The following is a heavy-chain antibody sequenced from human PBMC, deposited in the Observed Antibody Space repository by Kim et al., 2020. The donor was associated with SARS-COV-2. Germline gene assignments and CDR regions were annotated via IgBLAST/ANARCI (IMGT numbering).Heavy chain of an antibody. J-gene: IGHJ4*02. Sequence: GGSLRLSCAASGFTFSDYYMSWIRQAPGKGLEWVSYISSSSSYTNYADSVKGRFTISRDNAKNSLYLQMNSLRAEDTAVYYCARDGVAYYYDSSGYYPVADYWGQGTLVTVSS. D-gene: IGHD3-22*01. V-gene: IGHV3-11*05. CDR1: GFTFSDYY. CDR2: ISSSSSYT. CDR3: ARDGVAYYYDSSGYYPVADY.